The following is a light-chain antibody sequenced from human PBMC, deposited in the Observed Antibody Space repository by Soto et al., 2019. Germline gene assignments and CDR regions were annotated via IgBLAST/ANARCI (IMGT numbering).Light chain of an antibody. CDR1: QSISIW. CDR2: KAS. CDR3: QQYNSYSRT. V-gene: IGKV1-5*03. Sequence: DIQMTQSPSTLSASVGDRDTITCRANQSISIWLAWYQQEPGKAPKLLIYKASHLDSGVPSRFSGSGSGTEFTLTISSLQPDDFSTYYCQQYNSYSRTFGQGTKVEIK. J-gene: IGKJ1*01.